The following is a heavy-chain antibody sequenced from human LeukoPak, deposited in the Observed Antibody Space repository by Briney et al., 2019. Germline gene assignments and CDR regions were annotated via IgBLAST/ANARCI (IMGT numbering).Heavy chain of an antibody. D-gene: IGHD2-2*01. CDR2: ISGDSTYI. V-gene: IGHV3-21*01. CDR1: GFTFSTYS. J-gene: IGHJ4*02. CDR3: AKGDASQFCSGPHCYHPDF. Sequence: PGGSLRLSCAASGFTFSTYSMNWVRQAPGKGLEWVSAISGDSTYIYYAGSVKGRFTVSRDNAKNSLYLQMNSLSAEDTAVYYCAKGDASQFCSGPHCYHPDFWGQGTLVAVSS.